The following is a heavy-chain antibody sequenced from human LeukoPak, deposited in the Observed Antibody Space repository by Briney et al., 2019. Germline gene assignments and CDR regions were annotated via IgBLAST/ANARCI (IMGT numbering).Heavy chain of an antibody. CDR1: GGSISSYY. V-gene: IGHV4-59*08. Sequence: PSETLSFTCTVSGGSISSYYWSLIRQPPGKGLEWIGYIYYSGNTNYNPSLKSRVTISVDTSKNQFSLKLTSVTAADTATYYCARHIGYCSTTTCQPGFHPWGQGTLVTVSS. J-gene: IGHJ5*02. D-gene: IGHD2-2*01. CDR3: ARHIGYCSTTTCQPGFHP. CDR2: IYYSGNT.